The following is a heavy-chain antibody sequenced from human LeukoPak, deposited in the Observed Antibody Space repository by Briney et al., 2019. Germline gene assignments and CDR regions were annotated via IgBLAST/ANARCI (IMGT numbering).Heavy chain of an antibody. CDR3: ARAFYDYGDYELEY. J-gene: IGHJ4*02. Sequence: GASVKVSCKASGYTFTSYGISWVRQAPGQGLEWMGWINAYNGNTNYAQKLQGRVTMTTDTSTSTAYMELRSLRSDDTAVYYCARAFYDYGDYELEYWGQGTLVTVSS. V-gene: IGHV1-18*01. D-gene: IGHD4-17*01. CDR2: INAYNGNT. CDR1: GYTFTSYG.